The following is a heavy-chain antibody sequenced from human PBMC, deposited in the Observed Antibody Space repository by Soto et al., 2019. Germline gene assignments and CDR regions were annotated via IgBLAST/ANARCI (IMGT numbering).Heavy chain of an antibody. CDR1: GYSFTSYW. CDR3: ARHGQLPYYYYGMDV. CDR2: IYPGDSDT. D-gene: IGHD2-2*01. V-gene: IGHV5-51*01. Sequence: EFLKISFKGAGYSFTSYWIGWVRQIPGKGLEWMGIIYPGDSDTRYSPSFQGQVTISADKSISTAYLQWSSLKASDTAMYYCARHGQLPYYYYGMDVWGQGTTVTVSS. J-gene: IGHJ6*02.